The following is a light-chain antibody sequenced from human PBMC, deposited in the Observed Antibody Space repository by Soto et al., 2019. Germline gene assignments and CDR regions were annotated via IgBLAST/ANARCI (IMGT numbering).Light chain of an antibody. CDR2: GVS. Sequence: IVLTQSPGTLALSPGERATRSCSASQSLSSNYLAWYQQKPGQAPRLLIYGVSSRATGVPVSFSGSGSGTDFTLTISRLEPEDFAVYYCQQYVSAPITFGQGTRLEIK. J-gene: IGKJ5*01. CDR1: QSLSSNY. V-gene: IGKV3-20*01. CDR3: QQYVSAPIT.